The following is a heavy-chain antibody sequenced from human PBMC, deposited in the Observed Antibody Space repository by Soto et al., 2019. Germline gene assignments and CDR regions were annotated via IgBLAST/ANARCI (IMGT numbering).Heavy chain of an antibody. CDR1: GGSISGDS. CDR3: VRGRSYSVYDF. V-gene: IGHV4-4*07. Sequence: PSETLSLTCTVSGGSISGDSWVWIRQPAGKGLEWIGHIYPSGSTSYNPSLRSRVTMSPDTSTNKIFLNLTSVTAEDTAVFYCVRGRSYSVYDFWGPGTLVTAPQ. J-gene: IGHJ4*02. CDR2: IYPSGST. D-gene: IGHD5-12*01.